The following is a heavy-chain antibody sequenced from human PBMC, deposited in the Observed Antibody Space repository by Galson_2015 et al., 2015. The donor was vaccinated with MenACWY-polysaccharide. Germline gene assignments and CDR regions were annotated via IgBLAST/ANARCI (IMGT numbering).Heavy chain of an antibody. CDR2: ISYDGSNK. CDR1: GFTFSSYA. J-gene: IGHJ6*03. D-gene: IGHD2-2*02. V-gene: IGHV3-30-3*01. Sequence: SLRLSCAASGFTFSSYAMHWVRQAPGKGLEWVAVISYDGSNKYYADSVKGRFTISRDNSKNTLYLQMNNLRADDTAVFYCARDEGVVPAAIGYYMDVWGKGTTVTV. CDR3: ARDEGVVPAAIGYYMDV.